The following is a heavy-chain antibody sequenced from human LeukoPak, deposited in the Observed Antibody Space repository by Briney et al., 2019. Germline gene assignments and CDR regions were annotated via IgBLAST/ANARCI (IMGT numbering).Heavy chain of an antibody. V-gene: IGHV1-2*06. CDR3: ARDALVIYDSSGYYF. CDR1: GYTFTGYY. J-gene: IGHJ4*02. Sequence: ASVKVSCKASGYTFTGYYMHWVRQASGQGPEWMGRINPNSGGTNYAQKFQGRVTMTRDTSTSTAYMELSSLRYDDTAVYYCARDALVIYDSSGYYFWGQGTLVTVSS. D-gene: IGHD3-22*01. CDR2: INPNSGGT.